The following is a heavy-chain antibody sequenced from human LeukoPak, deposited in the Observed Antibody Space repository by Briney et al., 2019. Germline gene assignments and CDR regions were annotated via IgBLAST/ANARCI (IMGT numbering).Heavy chain of an antibody. D-gene: IGHD1-1*01. CDR1: GGTFSSCG. CDR3: ARGKLERGYYYGMDV. V-gene: IGHV1-69*13. Sequence: ASVKVSCKASGGTFSSCGISWVWQAPGQGRGWMGGIIPIFCRGNYSQKVQGRGTITADDATNTAYMELSSLRSEDTAVYYCARGKLERGYYYGMDVWGQGTTVTVSS. J-gene: IGHJ6*02. CDR2: IIPIFCRG.